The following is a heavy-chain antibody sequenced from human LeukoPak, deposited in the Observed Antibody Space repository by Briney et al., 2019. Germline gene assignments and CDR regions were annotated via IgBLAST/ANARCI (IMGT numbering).Heavy chain of an antibody. CDR3: ARFRDGYNNYYFDY. CDR1: GGSITPYY. J-gene: IGHJ4*02. CDR2: IYYSGST. V-gene: IGHV4-59*01. D-gene: IGHD5-24*01. Sequence: SETLSLTCTVSGGSITPYYWSWIRQPPGKGLEWIGYIYYSGSTHYNPSLKSRVTISVDTSKNQLSLQLSSVTAADTAVYYCARFRDGYNNYYFDYWGQGTLVTVSS.